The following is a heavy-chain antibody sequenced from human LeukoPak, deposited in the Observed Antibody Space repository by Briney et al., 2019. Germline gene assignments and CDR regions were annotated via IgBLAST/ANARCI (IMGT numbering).Heavy chain of an antibody. CDR1: GYTFTSYA. CDR2: INAGNGNT. J-gene: IGHJ3*02. D-gene: IGHD3-3*01. Sequence: GASVKVSCKASGYTFTSYAMHWVRQAPGQRLEWMGWINAGNGNTKYSQKFQGRVTITRDTSASTAYMELSSLRSEDTAVYYCATDPRFFDAFDIWGQGTMVTVSS. V-gene: IGHV1-3*01. CDR3: ATDPRFFDAFDI.